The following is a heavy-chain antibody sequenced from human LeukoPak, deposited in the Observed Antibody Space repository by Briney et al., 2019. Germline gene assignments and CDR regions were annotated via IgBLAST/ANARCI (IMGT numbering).Heavy chain of an antibody. D-gene: IGHD6-19*01. CDR3: ARDQGGSSGWTGNGFDY. J-gene: IGHJ4*02. CDR1: GGSISSYY. V-gene: IGHV4-59*01. CDR2: IYYSGST. Sequence: PSETLSLTCTVSGGSISSYYWSWIRQPPGKGLEWIGYIYYSGSTNYNPSLKSRVTISVDTSKNQFSLKLSSVTAADTAVYYCARDQGGSSGWTGNGFDYWGQGTLGTVS.